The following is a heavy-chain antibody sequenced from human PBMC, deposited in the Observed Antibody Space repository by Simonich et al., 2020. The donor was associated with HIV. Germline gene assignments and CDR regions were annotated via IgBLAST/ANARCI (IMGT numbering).Heavy chain of an antibody. CDR2: VDTEEYDT. D-gene: IGHD6-19*01. Sequence: QVQLVQSGTEGKKPGASVKVSCKVSGYTLPEFSMHWVRQAPGKGLEWRGGVDTEEYDTNHAQKFQGRVTMTEDTSTDTANMELSSLRSENTAEYYCATDVSVAGVFDFWGQGTLVTVS. CDR1: GYTLPEFS. V-gene: IGHV1-24*01. J-gene: IGHJ4*02. CDR3: ATDVSVAGVFDF.